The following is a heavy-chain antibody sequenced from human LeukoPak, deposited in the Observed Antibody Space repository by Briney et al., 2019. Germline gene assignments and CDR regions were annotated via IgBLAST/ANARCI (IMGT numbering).Heavy chain of an antibody. J-gene: IGHJ3*02. Sequence: GASVKVPCKASGYTFTGYYMHWVRQAPGQGLEWMGWINPNSGGTNYAQKFQGRVTMTRDTSISTAYMELSRLRSDDTAVYYCASPSGSYYDAFDIWGQGTMVTVSS. D-gene: IGHD1-26*01. V-gene: IGHV1-2*02. CDR1: GYTFTGYY. CDR2: INPNSGGT. CDR3: ASPSGSYYDAFDI.